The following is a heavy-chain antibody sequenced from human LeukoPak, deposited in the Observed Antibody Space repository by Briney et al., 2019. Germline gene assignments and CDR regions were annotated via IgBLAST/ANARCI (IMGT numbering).Heavy chain of an antibody. CDR2: ISYSDNT. CDR1: GDSISTSTYY. CDR3: ARRSGTYSQKVFES. D-gene: IGHD1-26*01. J-gene: IGHJ4*02. V-gene: IGHV4-39*01. Sequence: SETLSLTCTVCGDSISTSTYYWGWIRQPPGEGLEWIASISYSDNTYYNPSLKSRVTISVDTSKNQFSLKLTSVTAADTAVYYCARRSGTYSQKVFESWGERTLVTVSS.